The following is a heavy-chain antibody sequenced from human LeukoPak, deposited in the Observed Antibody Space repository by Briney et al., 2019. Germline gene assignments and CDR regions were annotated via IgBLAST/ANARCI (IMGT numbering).Heavy chain of an antibody. CDR1: RFTFSGYS. CDR2: ISSTSSTT. CDR3: AREGSSWSGGNWFDP. J-gene: IGHJ5*02. Sequence: PGGSLRLSCAASRFTFSGYSMNWVPQAPGKGLEWVSKISSTSSTTYYADSVKGRFTISRDNANNSLYLQMNSLRDEDTAVYYCAREGSSWSGGNWFDPWGQGTLVTVSS. D-gene: IGHD6-13*01. V-gene: IGHV3-48*02.